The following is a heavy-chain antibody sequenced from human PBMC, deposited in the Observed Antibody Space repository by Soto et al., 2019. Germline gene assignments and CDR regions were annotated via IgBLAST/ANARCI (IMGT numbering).Heavy chain of an antibody. CDR1: GFSFGTYA. J-gene: IGHJ4*02. CDR3: AKEYGSTWIDH. V-gene: IGHV3-23*01. Sequence: QPGGSLRLSCVASGFSFGTYAMTWVRQVPGKGLEWVSTISGGIGSTFYADSVKGRFTISRDNSRNTLFLQLNSLRDEDTAVYYCAKEYGSTWIDHWGQGTPVTVSS. D-gene: IGHD6-13*01. CDR2: ISGGIGST.